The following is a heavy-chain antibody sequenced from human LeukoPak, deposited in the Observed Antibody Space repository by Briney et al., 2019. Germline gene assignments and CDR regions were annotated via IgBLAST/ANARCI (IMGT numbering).Heavy chain of an antibody. CDR1: GFTFSSYS. CDR2: ISGSGSAI. J-gene: IGHJ4*02. CDR3: ARGCNSGGGCYGFDN. Sequence: GGSLRLSCAASGFTFSSYSMNWVRQASGKGLEWVSYISGSGSAIYADSVKGRFTMSRDNAKNSLYLQMNSLRAEDTAVYYCARGCNSGGGCYGFDNWGQGTLVTVSS. D-gene: IGHD2-15*01. V-gene: IGHV3-48*01.